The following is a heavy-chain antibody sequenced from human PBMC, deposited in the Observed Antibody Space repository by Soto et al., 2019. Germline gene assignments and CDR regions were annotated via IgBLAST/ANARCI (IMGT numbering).Heavy chain of an antibody. CDR2: IIHSGST. Sequence: PSETLSLTCAVYGGSFSGYYWSWIRQPPGKGLEWIGEIIHSGSTNYNPSLKSRVTISVDTSKNQFSLKLSSVTAADTAVYYCASTVISGYYDSSGYYFPIDYWGQGILVTVSS. D-gene: IGHD3-22*01. CDR3: ASTVISGYYDSSGYYFPIDY. V-gene: IGHV4-34*12. J-gene: IGHJ4*02. CDR1: GGSFSGYY.